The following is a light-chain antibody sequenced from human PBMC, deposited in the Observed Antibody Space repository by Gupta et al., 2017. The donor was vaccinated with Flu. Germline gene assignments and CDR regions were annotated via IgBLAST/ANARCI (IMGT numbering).Light chain of an antibody. V-gene: IGLV1-47*01. CDR3: AAWDDSRSGWV. CDR1: SSNVGSNY. Sequence: QSVLTQPPSASVTPGQRVTISCSGSSSNVGSNYLSWNQQLPGTAPKLLIYRNNQRPSGVPDRFSGSKSGTSASLASSGLRAEDEADYYCAAWDDSRSGWVFGGGTKLTVL. J-gene: IGLJ3*02. CDR2: RNN.